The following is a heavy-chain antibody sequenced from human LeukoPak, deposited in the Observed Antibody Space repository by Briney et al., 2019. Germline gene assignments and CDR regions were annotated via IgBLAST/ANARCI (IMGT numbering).Heavy chain of an antibody. CDR1: GYSISSGYY. Sequence: SETLSLTCTVSGYSISSGYYWGWIRQPPGKGLEWIGEINHSGSTNYNPSLKSRVTISVDTSKNQFSLKLSSVTAADTAVYYCARGSPHVDYWGQGTLVTVSS. CDR2: INHSGST. J-gene: IGHJ4*02. V-gene: IGHV4-38-2*02. CDR3: ARGSPHVDY.